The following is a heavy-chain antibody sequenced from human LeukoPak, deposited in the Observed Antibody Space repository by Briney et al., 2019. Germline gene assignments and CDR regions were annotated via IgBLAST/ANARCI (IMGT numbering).Heavy chain of an antibody. CDR1: GFIFTDYY. Sequence: PGGSLRLSCAASGFIFTDYYMSWIRQAPGKGLEWVSLISGTGGSTYYADSVKGRFTISRDNAKNSLYLQMNSLRAEDTAVYYCAKYYCSSTSCYFDYWGQGTLVTVSS. CDR2: ISGTGGST. CDR3: AKYYCSSTSCYFDY. D-gene: IGHD2-2*01. V-gene: IGHV3-11*04. J-gene: IGHJ4*02.